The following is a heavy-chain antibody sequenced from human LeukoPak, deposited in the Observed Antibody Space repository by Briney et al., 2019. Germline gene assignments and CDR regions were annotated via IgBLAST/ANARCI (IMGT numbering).Heavy chain of an antibody. CDR3: ARRSYTPPRSFYYYYYMDV. CDR1: GVSFNGYY. V-gene: IGHV4-34*01. J-gene: IGHJ6*03. D-gene: IGHD4-11*01. Sequence: SETLSLTCAVYGVSFNGYYWSWIRQPPGKGLEWIGEINHSGSPNYNPSLKSRVTISVDTSKNQFSLKLSSVTAADTAGYYCARRSYTPPRSFYYYYYMDVWGKGTTVTVSS. CDR2: INHSGSP.